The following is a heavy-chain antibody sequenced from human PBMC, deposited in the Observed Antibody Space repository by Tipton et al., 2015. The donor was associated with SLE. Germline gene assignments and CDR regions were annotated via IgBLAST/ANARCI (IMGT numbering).Heavy chain of an antibody. J-gene: IGHJ4*02. CDR3: AKDRGELID. CDR2: IKQDGSEK. CDR1: GFTFSSYW. Sequence: SLRLSCAASGFTFSSYWMSWVRQAPGKGLEWVANIKQDGSEKYYADSVKGRLTISRDNSKNTLYLQMNSLRAEDTAVYYCAKDRGELIDWGQGTLVTVSS. D-gene: IGHD1-26*01. V-gene: IGHV3-7*01.